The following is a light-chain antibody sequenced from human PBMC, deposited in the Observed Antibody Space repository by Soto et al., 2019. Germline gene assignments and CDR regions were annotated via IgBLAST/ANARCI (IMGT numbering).Light chain of an antibody. J-gene: IGLJ1*01. CDR2: DVN. Sequence: QSVLTQPASLSGSPGQAFTISCLGTSRAIGDHNSVSWHQQYPGEPPKLLIFDVNNRPSGISNRFSGSKSGNTASLTISGLQAEDEAVYCCSSIVPGIVVFGTGTKLTVL. V-gene: IGLV2-14*01. CDR1: SRAIGDHNS. CDR3: SSIVPGIVV.